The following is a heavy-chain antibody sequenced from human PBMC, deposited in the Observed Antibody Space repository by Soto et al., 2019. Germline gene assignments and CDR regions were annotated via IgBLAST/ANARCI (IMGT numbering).Heavy chain of an antibody. CDR3: AKENGYSSSWFEFDY. Sequence: EVQLLESGGGLVQPGGSLRLSCAASGFTFSSYAMSWVRQAPGKGLEWVSAIRGSGGSTYYADSVKGRFTISRDNSKNTLYLQMNSRRAEDTAVYYCAKENGYSSSWFEFDYWGQGTLVTVPS. CDR1: GFTFSSYA. CDR2: IRGSGGST. J-gene: IGHJ4*02. D-gene: IGHD6-13*01. V-gene: IGHV3-23*01.